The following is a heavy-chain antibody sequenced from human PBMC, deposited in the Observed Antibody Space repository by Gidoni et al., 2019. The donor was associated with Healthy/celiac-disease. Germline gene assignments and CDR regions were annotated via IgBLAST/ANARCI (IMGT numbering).Heavy chain of an antibody. D-gene: IGHD6-19*01. J-gene: IGHJ4*02. V-gene: IGHV3-30-3*01. CDR2: ISYDGSNQ. CDR3: AREPGAVAGFDY. Sequence: QGQVVESGGGGVQPGRSLRLSCAASGFTFSSYALHWVRQAPGKGLEWVAVISYDGSNQYYAVSVKGRFTTSSDNSKITLYLQMNRLRAEDTAVYYCAREPGAVAGFDYWGQGTLVTVSS. CDR1: GFTFSSYA.